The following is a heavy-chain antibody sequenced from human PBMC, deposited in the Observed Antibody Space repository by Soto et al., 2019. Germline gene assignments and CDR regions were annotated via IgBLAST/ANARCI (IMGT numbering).Heavy chain of an antibody. V-gene: IGHV4-30-4*01. CDR2: IYYSGST. CDR1: CGSISNGDYY. CDR3: AREPVPDHVYYGLDV. J-gene: IGHJ6*02. D-gene: IGHD2-8*01. Sequence: KTSETLSLTCTISCGSISNGDYYWNWIRQSPGKGLEWIGYIYYSGSTYYNPSLKSRVTMFVDTSNNQFSLKLTSVTVADTAVYYCAREPVPDHVYYGLDVWGQGTTVTVSS.